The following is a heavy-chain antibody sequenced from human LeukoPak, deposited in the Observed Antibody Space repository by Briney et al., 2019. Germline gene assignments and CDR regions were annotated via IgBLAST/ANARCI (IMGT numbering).Heavy chain of an antibody. V-gene: IGHV4-34*01. CDR3: ARRIQSGYSYGYRTSFDY. D-gene: IGHD5-18*01. J-gene: IGHJ4*02. CDR2: INHSGST. Sequence: SETLSLTCAVYGGSFSGYYWSWIRQPPGKGLEWIGEINHSGSTNYNPSLKSRVTISVDTSKNQFSLKLSSVTAADTAVYYCARRIQSGYSYGYRTSFDYWGRGTLVTVSS. CDR1: GGSFSGYY.